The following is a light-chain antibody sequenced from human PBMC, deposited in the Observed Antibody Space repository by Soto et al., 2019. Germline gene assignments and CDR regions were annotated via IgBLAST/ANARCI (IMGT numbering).Light chain of an antibody. V-gene: IGKV4-1*01. Sequence: DIVLTQSPDSLAVSLGEGATINCRSDQSVFHTADNQNYLAWYQQKAGQPPKLLIYWASTRDSGVPARFRGSGFGTDITLSITNLQAEDVAVYYCQQYYSTPRTFGQGTKVEI. CDR3: QQYYSTPRT. CDR1: QSVFHTADNQNY. CDR2: WAS. J-gene: IGKJ2*01.